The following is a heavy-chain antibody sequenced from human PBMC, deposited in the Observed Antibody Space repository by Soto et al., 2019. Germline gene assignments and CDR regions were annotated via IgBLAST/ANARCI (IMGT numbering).Heavy chain of an antibody. Sequence: GGSLRLSCAASGFTVSSNYMSWVRQAPGKGLEWVSVIYSGGSTYYADSVKGRFTISRDNSKNTLYLQMNSLRAEDTAVYYCARDRDYGDSYWFDPWGQGTLVTVSS. CDR3: ARDRDYGDSYWFDP. CDR1: GFTVSSNY. J-gene: IGHJ5*02. CDR2: IYSGGST. D-gene: IGHD4-17*01. V-gene: IGHV3-66*01.